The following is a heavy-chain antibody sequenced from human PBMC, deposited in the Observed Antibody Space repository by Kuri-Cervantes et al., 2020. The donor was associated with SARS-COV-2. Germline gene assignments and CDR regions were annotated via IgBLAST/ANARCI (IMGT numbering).Heavy chain of an antibody. J-gene: IGHJ4*02. V-gene: IGHV1-69*04. CDR3: ARDAAADNLSDY. CDR2: IIPIFGIA. CDR1: GGTFSSYA. Sequence: SVKVSCKASGGTFSSYAISWVRQAPGQGLEWMGRIIPIFGIANYAQKFQGRVTITADKSTSTAYMELSSLRSEGTVVYYCARDAAADNLSDYWGQGTLVTVSS. D-gene: IGHD6-13*01.